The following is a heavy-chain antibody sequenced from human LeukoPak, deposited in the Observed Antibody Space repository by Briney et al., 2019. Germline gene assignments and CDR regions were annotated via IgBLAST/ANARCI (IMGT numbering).Heavy chain of an antibody. V-gene: IGHV3-7*01. D-gene: IGHD3-16*01. J-gene: IGHJ4*02. CDR1: GFTFSSYG. CDR3: ARRFHRAADSPIFDF. Sequence: GGSLRLSCAASGFTFSSYGMSWVRQAPGKGLEWVANIKPDGSEKYYVDSVKGRFTISRDNARNSLYLQMNSLRAEDTAVYYCARRFHRAADSPIFDFWGQGTLVTVSS. CDR2: IKPDGSEK.